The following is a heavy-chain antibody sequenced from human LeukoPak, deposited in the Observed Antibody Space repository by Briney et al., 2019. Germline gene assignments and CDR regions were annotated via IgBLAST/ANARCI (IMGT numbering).Heavy chain of an antibody. Sequence: PGGSLRLSCAASGFTFNNYAMIWVRQAPGKGLEWLSSISSSGGNTNYADSVKGRFTISRDNSKNTLYLEMNRLRVEDTAPYYCAAYYDSSGYPRTPINYWGQGPLLTVSS. J-gene: IGHJ4*02. CDR3: AAYYDSSGYPRTPINY. CDR2: ISSSGGNT. D-gene: IGHD3-22*01. CDR1: GFTFNNYA. V-gene: IGHV3-23*01.